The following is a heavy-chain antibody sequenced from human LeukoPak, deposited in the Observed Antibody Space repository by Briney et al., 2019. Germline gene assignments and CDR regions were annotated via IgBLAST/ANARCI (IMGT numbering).Heavy chain of an antibody. D-gene: IGHD6-13*01. J-gene: IGHJ4*02. Sequence: GASVKVSCKVSGYTLTELSMHWVRQAPGKGLEWMGGFDPEDGETIYAQKFQGRVTMTEDTSTDTAYMELSSLRSEDTAVYYCATADKFSNWYVFDYWGQGTLVTVSS. CDR2: FDPEDGET. V-gene: IGHV1-24*01. CDR3: ATADKFSNWYVFDY. CDR1: GYTLTELS.